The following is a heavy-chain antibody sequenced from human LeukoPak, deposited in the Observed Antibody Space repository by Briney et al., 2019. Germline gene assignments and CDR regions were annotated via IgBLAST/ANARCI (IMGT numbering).Heavy chain of an antibody. CDR2: IYHSGST. Sequence: PSETLSLTCAVSGGSISSGGYSWGWIRQPPGKGLEWIGYIYHSGSTYYNPSLKSRVTISVDRSKNQFSLKLSSVTAADTAVYYCARGTHPNYCSGGSCFNWFDPWGQGTLVTVSS. CDR3: ARGTHPNYCSGGSCFNWFDP. D-gene: IGHD2-15*01. CDR1: GGSISSGGYS. J-gene: IGHJ5*02. V-gene: IGHV4-30-2*01.